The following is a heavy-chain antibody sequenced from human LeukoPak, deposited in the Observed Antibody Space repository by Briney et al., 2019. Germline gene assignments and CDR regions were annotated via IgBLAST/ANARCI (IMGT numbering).Heavy chain of an antibody. J-gene: IGHJ6*03. CDR3: ARPNTLNTAYYYMDV. D-gene: IGHD2-21*02. V-gene: IGHV4-34*01. CDR2: INHSGST. Sequence: SSETLSLTCAVYGGSFSGYYWSWIRQPPGKGLEWIGEINHSGSTNYNPSLKSRVTILVDTSKAQFSLKLSSVTAAGTAVYYCARPNTLNTAYYYMDVWGKGTTVTVSS. CDR1: GGSFSGYY.